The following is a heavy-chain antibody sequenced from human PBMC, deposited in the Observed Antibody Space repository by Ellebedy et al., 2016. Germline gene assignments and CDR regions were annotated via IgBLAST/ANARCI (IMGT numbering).Heavy chain of an antibody. D-gene: IGHD6-19*01. J-gene: IGHJ4*02. V-gene: IGHV1-46*01. CDR3: ARVAVAGTSDY. CDR1: GYTFTSYY. CDR2: INPSGGST. Sequence: ASVKVSCKASGYTFTSYYMHWVRQAPGQGLEWMGIINPSGGSTSYAQKFQGRVTMTRNTSISTAYMELSSLRSEDTAVYYCARVAVAGTSDYWGQGTLVTVSS.